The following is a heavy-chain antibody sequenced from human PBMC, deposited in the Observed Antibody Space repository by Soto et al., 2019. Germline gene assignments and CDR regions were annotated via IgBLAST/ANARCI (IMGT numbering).Heavy chain of an antibody. D-gene: IGHD2-15*01. Sequence: GGSLRLSCAASGFTFNNACMNWVRQAPGKGLEWVGRIKSKTGGVTTDYAAPVKGRFIISRDDSKNMLYLQMNSLKTEDTAFYYCTTDFSGGCFFDQWGKGPLVPVP. V-gene: IGHV3-15*07. CDR3: TTDFSGGCFFDQ. J-gene: IGHJ4*01. CDR2: IKSKTGGVTT. CDR1: GFTFNNAC.